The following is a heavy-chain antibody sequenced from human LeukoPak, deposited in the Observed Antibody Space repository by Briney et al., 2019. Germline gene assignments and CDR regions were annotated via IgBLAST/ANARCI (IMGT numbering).Heavy chain of an antibody. CDR1: GGSFSGYY. D-gene: IGHD5-12*01. Sequence: PSETLSLTCAVYGGSFSGYYWSWIRQPPGKGLEWIGEINHSGSTNYNPSLKSRVTISVDTSKNQFSLKLSSVTAADTAVYYCARQEATIRTNFDYWGQGTLVTVSS. V-gene: IGHV4-34*01. J-gene: IGHJ4*02. CDR3: ARQEATIRTNFDY. CDR2: INHSGST.